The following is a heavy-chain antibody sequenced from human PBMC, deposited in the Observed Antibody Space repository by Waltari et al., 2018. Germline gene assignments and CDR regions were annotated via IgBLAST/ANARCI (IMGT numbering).Heavy chain of an antibody. CDR1: GFTFSSYS. CDR3: ARGVYYYDSSGPLPGSH. CDR2: ISSSSSYI. Sequence: EVQLVESGGGLVKPGGSLRLSCAASGFTFSSYSMNWVRQAPGKGLEWVSSISSSSSYIYYADSVKGRFTISRDNAKNSLYLQMNSLRAEDTAVYYCARGVYYYDSSGPLPGSHWGQGTLVTVSS. J-gene: IGHJ4*02. D-gene: IGHD3-22*01. V-gene: IGHV3-21*01.